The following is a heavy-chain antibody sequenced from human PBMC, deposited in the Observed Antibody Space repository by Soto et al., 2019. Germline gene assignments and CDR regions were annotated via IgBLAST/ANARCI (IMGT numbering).Heavy chain of an antibody. CDR3: AKPIVATSLFDY. J-gene: IGHJ4*02. CDR1: GFTFSSYA. V-gene: IGHV3-23*01. Sequence: PGGSLRLSCAASGFTFSSYAMSWVRPAPGKGLEWVSAISGSGGSTYYADSVKGRFTISRDNSKNTLYLQMNSLRAEDTAVYYCAKPIVATSLFDYWGQGTLVTVSA. D-gene: IGHD5-12*01. CDR2: ISGSGGST.